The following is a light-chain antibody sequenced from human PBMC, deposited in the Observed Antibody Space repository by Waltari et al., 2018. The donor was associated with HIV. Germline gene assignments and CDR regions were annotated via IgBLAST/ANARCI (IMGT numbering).Light chain of an antibody. V-gene: IGLV2-23*01. Sequence: QSALTQPASVSGSPGQSITLSCTGTSSAVGSYKFVSWYQQHPGKAPKFMIYEGTKRPSGVSNRFSGSKSGNTASLTISGLQAEDEADYHCCSYAGNNTLVFGGGTKLTVI. J-gene: IGLJ3*02. CDR1: SSAVGSYKF. CDR2: EGT. CDR3: CSYAGNNTLV.